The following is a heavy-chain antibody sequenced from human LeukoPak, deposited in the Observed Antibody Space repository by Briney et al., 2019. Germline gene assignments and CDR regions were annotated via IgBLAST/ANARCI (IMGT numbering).Heavy chain of an antibody. V-gene: IGHV3-30*02. J-gene: IGHJ4*02. Sequence: GGSLRLSCAASGFTSSSYGMHWVRQAPGKGLEWVAFIRYDGSNKYYTDSVKGRFTISRDNSKNTLYLQMDSLRAEDTAVYYCARDYDFWSGYYSPTRGYFGYWGQGTLVTVSS. CDR1: GFTSSSYG. CDR3: ARDYDFWSGYYSPTRGYFGY. D-gene: IGHD3-3*01. CDR2: IRYDGSNK.